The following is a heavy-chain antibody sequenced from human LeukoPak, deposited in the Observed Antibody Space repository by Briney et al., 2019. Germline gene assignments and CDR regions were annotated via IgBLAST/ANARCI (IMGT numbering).Heavy chain of an antibody. J-gene: IGHJ4*02. CDR2: TYYRSKWYN. CDR3: AKGRWALFDC. CDR1: GDSVSSNSAA. D-gene: IGHD3-10*01. V-gene: IGHV6-1*01. Sequence: SQTLSLTCDISGDSVSSNSAAWNWIRRSPSRGLEWLGRTYYRSKWYNDYAISVKSRMTINADTSKNQFSLQLNSVTPEDTAVYYCAKGRWALFDCWGQGTLVTVSS.